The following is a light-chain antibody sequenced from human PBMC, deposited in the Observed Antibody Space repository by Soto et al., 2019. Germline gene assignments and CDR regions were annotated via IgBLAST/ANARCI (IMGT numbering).Light chain of an antibody. J-gene: IGKJ1*01. Sequence: DIQMTQSPFTLSASVGDRVTITCRASQSISSWLAWYQQKPGKAHKLLIYKASTLESGVPSNFSGSGSGTEFTLTIRSLQPEDFATYYCKQYNSYPWTFGQGTKVDIK. CDR1: QSISSW. CDR3: KQYNSYPWT. V-gene: IGKV1-5*03. CDR2: KAS.